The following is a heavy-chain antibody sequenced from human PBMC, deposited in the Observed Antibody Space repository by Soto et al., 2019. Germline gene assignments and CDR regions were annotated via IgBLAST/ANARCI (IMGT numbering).Heavy chain of an antibody. J-gene: IGHJ5*02. Sequence: EVHLVETGGGLIQPGGSLRLSCAASGFAVTSTYMNWVRQAPGRGLEWVSIVYTGGHTDYADSVRGRFTISRASSTNTVSLQMYSLRVQDTAVDYCAPNYCYSNHTLASWGQGPLVTVSP. CDR2: VYTGGHT. D-gene: IGHD4-4*01. CDR1: GFAVTSTY. CDR3: APNYCYSNHTLAS. V-gene: IGHV3-53*02.